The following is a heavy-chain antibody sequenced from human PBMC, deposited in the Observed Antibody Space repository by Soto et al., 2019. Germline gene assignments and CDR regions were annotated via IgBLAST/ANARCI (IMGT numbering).Heavy chain of an antibody. CDR3: AHTMAQIIFDS. V-gene: IGHV2-5*02. J-gene: IGHJ4*02. CDR2: IYWDDDT. CDR1: GFSLITSGVG. Sequence: QITLKAAGPTLVKPTQTLTLTCSFSGFSLITSGVGVGWIRQPPGKALEWLALIYWDDDTGYSTSLSNRLTITKDTYRNQVVLTMTNMAPADTATYSCAHTMAQIIFDSWGQGTLVTVSS.